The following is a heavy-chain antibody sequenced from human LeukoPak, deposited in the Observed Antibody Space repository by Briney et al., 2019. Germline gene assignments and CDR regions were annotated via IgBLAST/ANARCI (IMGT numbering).Heavy chain of an antibody. Sequence: QSGRSLRLSCAASGFTFSTYGMHWVRQAPGKGLEGVAVITNDGNYEKYADAVRGRFTISRDNSKNTLYLQMNSLSAEDTAVYYCARDSITGDNSLDFWGRGTLVTVSS. CDR3: ARDSITGDNSLDF. J-gene: IGHJ4*02. V-gene: IGHV3-33*05. CDR2: ITNDGNYE. CDR1: GFTFSTYG. D-gene: IGHD7-27*01.